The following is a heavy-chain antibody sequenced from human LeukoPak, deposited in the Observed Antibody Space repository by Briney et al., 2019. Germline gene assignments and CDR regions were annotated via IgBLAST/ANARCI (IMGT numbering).Heavy chain of an antibody. CDR1: GYSLSSIYY. CDR2: ISYSGTT. V-gene: IGHV4-38-2*01. J-gene: IGHJ5*02. CDR3: ASRGTTVDP. Sequence: PSETLSLTCEDSGYSLSSIYYWGWIRQSPEKGLEWIATISYSGTTYYNLSLKSRVTISVDKSKNQFSLKLSSVTAADTAVYYCASRGTTVDPWGQGTLVTVSS. D-gene: IGHD4-17*01.